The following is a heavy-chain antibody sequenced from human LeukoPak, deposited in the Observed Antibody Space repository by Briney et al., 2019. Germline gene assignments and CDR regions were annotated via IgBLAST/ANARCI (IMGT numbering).Heavy chain of an antibody. CDR2: IQNDASTE. D-gene: IGHD2-21*01. J-gene: IGHJ4*02. CDR1: GLTFSSYW. Sequence: GGSLRLSCAASGLTFSSYWMSWVRQAPGKGLEWVAVIQNDASTENFADSVKGRFTISRDNSKNTVFLQMNSLRVEDTAVYYCARELSQIVWGGLDYGGQGTLVSVSS. CDR3: ARELSQIVWGGLDY. V-gene: IGHV3-30*03.